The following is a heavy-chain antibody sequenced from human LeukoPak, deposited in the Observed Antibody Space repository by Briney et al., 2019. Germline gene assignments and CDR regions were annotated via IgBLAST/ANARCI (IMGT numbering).Heavy chain of an antibody. J-gene: IGHJ4*02. CDR2: IYHSGST. V-gene: IGHV4-30-2*01. CDR1: GGSISSGGYS. Sequence: PSQTLSLTCAVSGGSISSGGYSWSWIRQPPGKGLEWIGYIYHSGSTYYNPSLKSRVTISVDRSKNQFSLKLSSVTAADTAVYYCARGGDFWSGPDYWGQGTLVTVSS. D-gene: IGHD3-3*01. CDR3: ARGGDFWSGPDY.